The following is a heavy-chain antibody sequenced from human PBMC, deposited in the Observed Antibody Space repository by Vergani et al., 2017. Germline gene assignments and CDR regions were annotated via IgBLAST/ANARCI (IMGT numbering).Heavy chain of an antibody. CDR1: GFTFDTYT. CDR2: ISSGGGDI. J-gene: IGHJ1*01. CDR3: ATKSCGTPGCQIGYFRE. D-gene: IGHD1-1*01. V-gene: IGHV3-23*01. Sequence: EVQLLESGGGLVQPGGSRRLSCAGAGFTFDTYTMAYVRQAPGKGLEWVATISSGGGDIFYADSVKGRFTNSRDNSKNTLFLQMNSLKDEDTAVYYCATKSCGTPGCQIGYFREWGQGTLVTVSS.